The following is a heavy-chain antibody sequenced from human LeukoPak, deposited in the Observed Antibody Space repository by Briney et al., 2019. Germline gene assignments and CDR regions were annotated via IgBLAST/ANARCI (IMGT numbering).Heavy chain of an antibody. CDR3: ATEGYYYGMDV. J-gene: IGHJ6*04. CDR2: IYTSGST. Sequence: SETLSLTCTVSGGSISGYYWSWLRQPAGKGLEGMGRIYTSGSTNYNPSLTSRGTMSVDTSKNQYSLKLSSVPAADTAVYYCATEGYYYGMDVWGKGTTVTVSS. CDR1: GGSISGYY. V-gene: IGHV4-4*07.